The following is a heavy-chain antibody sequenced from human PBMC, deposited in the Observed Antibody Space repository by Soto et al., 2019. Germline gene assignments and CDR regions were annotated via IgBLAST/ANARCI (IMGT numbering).Heavy chain of an antibody. CDR3: ARGRAIVVVTAIRWGTYYFDY. J-gene: IGHJ4*02. Sequence: QVQLVQSGAEVKKPGASVKVSCKASGYTFTSYAMHWVRQAPGQRLEWMGWINAGNGNTKYSQKFQGRVTITRDTSASTAYMELSSLRSEDTAVYYCARGRAIVVVTAIRWGTYYFDYWGQGTLVTVSS. D-gene: IGHD2-21*02. V-gene: IGHV1-3*01. CDR1: GYTFTSYA. CDR2: INAGNGNT.